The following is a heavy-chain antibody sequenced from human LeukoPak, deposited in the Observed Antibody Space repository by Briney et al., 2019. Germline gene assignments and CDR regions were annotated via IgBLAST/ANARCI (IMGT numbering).Heavy chain of an antibody. CDR2: MKQDGSEI. Sequence: GGSLRLSCAVSGFTFSSYWMSWVRQAPGKGLEWVANMKQDGSEIYYVDSLKGRFTISRDNAKNSVYLQMNSLRAEDTAVYYCVRAGRRDSIFEDWGLGTPVTVSS. V-gene: IGHV3-7*04. CDR3: VRAGRRDSIFED. D-gene: IGHD3-10*01. J-gene: IGHJ4*02. CDR1: GFTFSSYW.